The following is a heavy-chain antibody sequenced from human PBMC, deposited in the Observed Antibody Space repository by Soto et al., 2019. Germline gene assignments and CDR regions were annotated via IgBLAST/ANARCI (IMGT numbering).Heavy chain of an antibody. Sequence: EVQLVESGGGVVQPGGSLRLSCAASGFSFSNYWMHWVRQAPGQGPVWVSRITSDGSITTYADSVKGRLTISRDNARNTLYLQVNSRRVEDTAVYYCARVAGGCIGTSCELYGMDVWGQGTTVTGSS. V-gene: IGHV3-74*01. CDR1: GFSFSNYW. D-gene: IGHD2-2*01. J-gene: IGHJ6*02. CDR3: ARVAGGCIGTSCELYGMDV. CDR2: ITSDGSIT.